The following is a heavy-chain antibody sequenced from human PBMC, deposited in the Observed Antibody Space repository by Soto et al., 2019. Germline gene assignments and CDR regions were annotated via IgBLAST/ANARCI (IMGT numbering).Heavy chain of an antibody. D-gene: IGHD3-10*01. CDR1: GGTFSSYA. CDR3: ARWSYGSGPYYYYGMDV. CDR2: IIPIFGTA. V-gene: IGHV1-69*13. Sequence: EASVKFSCKASGGTFSSYAISWVRQAPGQGLEWMGGIIPIFGTANYAQKFQGRVTITADESTSTAYMELSSLRSEDTAVYYCARWSYGSGPYYYYGMDVWGQGTTVTVSS. J-gene: IGHJ6*02.